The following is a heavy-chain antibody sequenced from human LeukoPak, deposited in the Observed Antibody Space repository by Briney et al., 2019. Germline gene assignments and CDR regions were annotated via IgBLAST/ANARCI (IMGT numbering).Heavy chain of an antibody. CDR2: IYPGDSDT. Sequence: GESLKISCKASGYSFTSYWIDWVRQMPGKGLERMGIIYPGDSDTRYSPSFQGQVSISVDKSISTAYLQWSSLRASDTAMYYCARHGQIYGSAEDYFDYWGQGTLVTVSS. CDR1: GYSFTSYW. CDR3: ARHGQIYGSAEDYFDY. V-gene: IGHV5-51*01. J-gene: IGHJ4*02. D-gene: IGHD3-10*01.